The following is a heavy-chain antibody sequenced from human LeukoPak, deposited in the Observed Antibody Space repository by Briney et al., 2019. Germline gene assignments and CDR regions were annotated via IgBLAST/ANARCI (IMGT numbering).Heavy chain of an antibody. CDR2: ISGSGGST. Sequence: PGGSLRLSCAASGFTFSSYAMSWVRQAPGKGLEWVSAISGSGGSTYYADSVKGRFTISRDNSKNTLYLQMNSLRAEDTAVYYCAKDLTRGGLVVDAFDIWGQETMVTVSS. CDR3: AKDLTRGGLVVDAFDI. D-gene: IGHD3-10*01. V-gene: IGHV3-23*01. J-gene: IGHJ3*02. CDR1: GFTFSSYA.